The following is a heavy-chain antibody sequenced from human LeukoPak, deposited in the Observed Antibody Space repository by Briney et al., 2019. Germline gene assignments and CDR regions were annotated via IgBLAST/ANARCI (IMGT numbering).Heavy chain of an antibody. J-gene: IGHJ4*02. CDR2: INAGNGNT. CDR1: GGTFSSYA. D-gene: IGHD6-19*01. V-gene: IGHV1-3*01. CDR3: ARDIGSGWGNYFDY. Sequence: ASVKVSCKASGGTFSSYAMHWVRQAPGQRLEWMGWINAGNGNTKYSQKFQGRITITRDTSASTAYMELSSLRSEDTAVYYCARDIGSGWGNYFDYWGQGTLVTVSS.